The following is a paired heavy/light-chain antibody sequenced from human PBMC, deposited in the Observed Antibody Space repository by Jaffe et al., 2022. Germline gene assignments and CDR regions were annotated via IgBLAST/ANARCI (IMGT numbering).Heavy chain of an antibody. V-gene: IGHV4-61*01. Sequence: QVQLQESGPGLVKPSETLSLTCTVSGGSVRSDSYYWTWIRQPPGKGLEWIGYIYYSGSTNYNPSLKSRVTISVDTSKNQFSLKLSSVTAEDTALYYCAIEVGISGMFDNWGQGTLVTVSS. CDR3: AIEVGISGMFDN. CDR2: IYYSGST. CDR1: GGSVRSDSYY. D-gene: IGHD1-20*01. J-gene: IGHJ4*02.
Light chain of an antibody. CDR1: QAITND. J-gene: IGKJ4*01. CDR3: LQHKSYPLT. CDR2: AAS. V-gene: IGKV1-17*01. Sequence: DIQMTQSPSSLSASVGDRVTITCRASQAITNDLDWFQQKPGKAPKRLIYAASSLQSGVPSRFSGSGSGTEFTLTISSLQPEDFATYYCLQHKSYPLTFGGGTKVEIK.